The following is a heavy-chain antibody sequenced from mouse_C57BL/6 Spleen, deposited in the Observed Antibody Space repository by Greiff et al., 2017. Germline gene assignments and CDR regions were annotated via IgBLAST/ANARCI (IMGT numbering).Heavy chain of an antibody. J-gene: IGHJ4*01. D-gene: IGHD2-3*01. CDR1: GYTFTSYW. Sequence: QVQLQQPGAELVKPGASVKLSCKASGYTFTSYWMHWVKQRPGQGLEWIGMIHPNSGSTNYNEKFKSKATLTVDKSSSTAYMQLSSLTSEDSAVYYCARGDGYPYYYAMDYWGQGTSVTVSS. V-gene: IGHV1-64*01. CDR3: ARGDGYPYYYAMDY. CDR2: IHPNSGST.